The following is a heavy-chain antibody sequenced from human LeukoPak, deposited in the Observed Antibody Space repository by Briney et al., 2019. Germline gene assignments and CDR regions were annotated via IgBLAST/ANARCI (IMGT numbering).Heavy chain of an antibody. D-gene: IGHD2-15*01. CDR3: APRVVGSAPFDY. CDR2: ISGSGGRT. V-gene: IGHV3-23*01. Sequence: GGSLRLSCAASGFTFSSDVMSWVRQAPGKGLEWVSAISGSGGRTYYADSVKGRFTISRDNSKNTLYLQMNNLRAEDTAVYYCAPRVVGSAPFDYWGQGTLVTVSS. CDR1: GFTFSSDV. J-gene: IGHJ4*02.